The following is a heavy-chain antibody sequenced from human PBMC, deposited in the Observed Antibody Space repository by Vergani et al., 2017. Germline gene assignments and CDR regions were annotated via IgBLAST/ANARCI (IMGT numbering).Heavy chain of an antibody. CDR2: ISSSSSYI. J-gene: IGHJ4*02. V-gene: IGHV3-21*01. D-gene: IGHD3-9*01. CDR1: GFTFSSYS. Sequence: EVQLVESGGGLVKPGGSLRLSCAASGFTFSSYSMNWVRQAPGKGLEWVSSISSSSSYIYYADSVKGRFTISRDNAKNSLYLQMNSLRAEDTAVYYCARDPQYFDWLLSVDDGGGSWGQGTLVTVSS. CDR3: ARDPQYFDWLLSVDDGGGS.